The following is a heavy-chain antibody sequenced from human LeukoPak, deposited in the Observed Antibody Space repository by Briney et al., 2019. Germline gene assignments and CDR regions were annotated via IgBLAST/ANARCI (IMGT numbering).Heavy chain of an antibody. CDR3: ARDLGSSSWALNDY. CDR2: INPNSGGT. D-gene: IGHD6-13*01. J-gene: IGHJ4*02. CDR1: GYTFTGYY. V-gene: IGHV1-2*02. Sequence: ASVKVSCKASGYTFTGYYMHWVRQVPGQGLEWMGWINPNSGGTNYAQKFQGRVTMTRDTSISTAYMELSRLRSDDTAVYYCARDLGSSSWALNDYWGQGTLVTVSS.